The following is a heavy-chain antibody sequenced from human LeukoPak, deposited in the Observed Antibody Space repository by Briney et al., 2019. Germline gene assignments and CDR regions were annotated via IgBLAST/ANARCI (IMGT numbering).Heavy chain of an antibody. CDR2: IYYSGST. CDR3: ARQYFLILSLYYFDY. CDR1: GGSISSNSYY. D-gene: IGHD3-10*02. V-gene: IGHV4-39*01. Sequence: SETLSLTCTVSGGSISSNSYYWGWIRQPPGKGLEWIGSIYYSGSTYYNPSLKSRVTISVDTSKNQFSLKLSSVTAADTALYYCARQYFLILSLYYFDYWGQGTLVTVSS. J-gene: IGHJ4*02.